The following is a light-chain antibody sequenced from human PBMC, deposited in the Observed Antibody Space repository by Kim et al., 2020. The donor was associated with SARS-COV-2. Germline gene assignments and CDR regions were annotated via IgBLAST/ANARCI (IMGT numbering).Light chain of an antibody. J-gene: IGLJ2*01. V-gene: IGLV3-1*01. CDR3: QAWDRNIVV. CDR2: QDT. CDR1: KLVTKY. Sequence: SVSPGQTASITCSGHKLVTKYVCWYQQKPGQSPVLVICQDTKRPSGIPERFSGSNSGNTGTLTISGTQAMDEADYYCQAWDRNIVVFGGGTQLTVL.